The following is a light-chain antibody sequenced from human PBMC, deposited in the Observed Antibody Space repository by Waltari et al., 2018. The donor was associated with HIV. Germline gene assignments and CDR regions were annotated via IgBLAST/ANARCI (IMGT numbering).Light chain of an antibody. CDR2: GAS. CDR1: QDITDY. V-gene: IGKV1-8*01. J-gene: IGKJ5*01. CDR3: QQYSEYPIT. Sequence: AIRLTQSPSSLSASTGDRVTLTCRASQDITDYLAWFQQKPAKAPQLLIYGASSLESGAPLRFSGSGSGTNFSLTISCLQSEDFATYYCQQYSEYPITFGQGTRLEVK.